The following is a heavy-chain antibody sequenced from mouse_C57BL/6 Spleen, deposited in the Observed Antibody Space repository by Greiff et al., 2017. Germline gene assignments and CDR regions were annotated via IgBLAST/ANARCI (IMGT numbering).Heavy chain of an antibody. CDR2: IDPNSGGT. Sequence: QVQLQQPGAELVKPGASVKLSCKASGYTFTSYWMHWVKQRPGRGLEWIGRIDPNSGGTKYNEKFKSKATLTVDKPSSTAYMQLSSLTSEDSAVYYCAPEGYYDYGDYAMDYWGQGTSVTVSS. V-gene: IGHV1-72*01. J-gene: IGHJ4*01. CDR3: APEGYYDYGDYAMDY. CDR1: GYTFTSYW. D-gene: IGHD2-4*01.